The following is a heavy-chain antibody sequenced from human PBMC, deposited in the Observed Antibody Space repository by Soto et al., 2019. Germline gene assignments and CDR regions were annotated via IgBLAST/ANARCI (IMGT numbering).Heavy chain of an antibody. CDR1: GFTFSSYA. D-gene: IGHD3-22*01. Sequence: GGSLRLSCAASGFTFSSYAMHWVRQAPGKGLEWVAVISYDGSNKYYADSVKGRFTISRDNSKNTLYLQMNSLRAEDTAVYYCARDPGEVVNTGMDVWGQGTTVTVSS. J-gene: IGHJ6*02. CDR2: ISYDGSNK. V-gene: IGHV3-30-3*01. CDR3: ARDPGEVVNTGMDV.